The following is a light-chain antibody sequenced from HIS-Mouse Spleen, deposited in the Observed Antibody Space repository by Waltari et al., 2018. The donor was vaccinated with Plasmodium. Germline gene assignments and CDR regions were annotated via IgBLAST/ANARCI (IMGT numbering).Light chain of an antibody. Sequence: SYELTQPPSVSVSPVQPASITCSGDKLGDKYACWYQQKPGQSPVLVIYQDSKRPSGIPERFSGSNSGNTATLTISGTQAMDEADYYCQAWDSSTVVFGGGTKLTVL. CDR2: QDS. J-gene: IGLJ2*01. CDR1: KLGDKY. CDR3: QAWDSSTVV. V-gene: IGLV3-1*01.